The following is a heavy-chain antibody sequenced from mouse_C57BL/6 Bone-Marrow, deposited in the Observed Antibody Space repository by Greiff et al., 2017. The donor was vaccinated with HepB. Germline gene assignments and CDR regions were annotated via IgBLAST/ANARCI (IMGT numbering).Heavy chain of an antibody. CDR3: ARRESYDGYFYFDY. J-gene: IGHJ2*01. D-gene: IGHD2-3*01. CDR1: GFTFSDYY. CDR2: ISNGGGST. Sequence: EVQLVESGGGLVQPGGSLKLSCAASGFTFSDYYMYWVRQTPEKRLEWVAYISNGGGSTYYPDTVKGRFTISRDNAKNTLYLQMSRLKSEDTAMDYCARRESYDGYFYFDYWGQGTTLTVSS. V-gene: IGHV5-12*01.